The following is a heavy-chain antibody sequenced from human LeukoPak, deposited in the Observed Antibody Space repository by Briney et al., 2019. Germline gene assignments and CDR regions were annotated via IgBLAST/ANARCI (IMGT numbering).Heavy chain of an antibody. CDR2: ISYDGSNK. CDR3: ARDYTDAPYYYYMDV. J-gene: IGHJ6*03. D-gene: IGHD3-16*01. Sequence: GGSLRLSCAASGFTFSSYAMHWVRQAPGKGLEWVAVISYDGSNKYYADSVKGRFTISRDNSKNTLYLQMNSLRAEDTAVYYCARDYTDAPYYYYMDVWGKGTTVTISS. V-gene: IGHV3-30*04. CDR1: GFTFSSYA.